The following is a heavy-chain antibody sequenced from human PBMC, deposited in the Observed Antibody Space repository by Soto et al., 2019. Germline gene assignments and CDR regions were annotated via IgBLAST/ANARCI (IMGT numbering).Heavy chain of an antibody. D-gene: IGHD1-1*01. CDR1: GGSISSYY. V-gene: IGHV4-59*01. J-gene: IGHJ3*01. Sequence: SETLSLACTVSGGSISSYYWSWIRQPPGKGLEWIGYIYYSGSTNYNPSLKSRVTISVDTSKNQFSLKLSSVTAADTAVYYCARLGTTGTTAEFWGQGTMVTVS. CDR3: ARLGTTGTTAEF. CDR2: IYYSGST.